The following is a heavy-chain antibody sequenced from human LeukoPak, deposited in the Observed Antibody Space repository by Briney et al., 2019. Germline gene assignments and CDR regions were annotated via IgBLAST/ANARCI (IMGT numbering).Heavy chain of an antibody. CDR3: ARDLGNSPSPAWFDP. J-gene: IGHJ5*02. CDR1: GYTFTNYG. D-gene: IGHD2/OR15-2a*01. CDR2: ISAYNGNR. V-gene: IGHV1-18*01. Sequence: ASVKVSCKASGYTFTNYGISWVRQAPGQGLEWMGWISAYNGNRNYAQKLQGRVTMTTDTSTSTAYMELRSLRSDDTAVYYCARDLGNSPSPAWFDPWGQGTLVTVS.